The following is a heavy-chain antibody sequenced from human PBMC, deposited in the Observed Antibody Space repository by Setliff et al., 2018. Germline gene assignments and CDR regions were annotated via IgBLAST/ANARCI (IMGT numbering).Heavy chain of an antibody. CDR1: DGVLYGYY. J-gene: IGHJ5*02. V-gene: IGHV4-34*01. CDR2: INHSGST. Sequence: SETLSLTCTVSDGVLYGYYWSWIRQPPGKGLEWIGEINHSGSTNYNPSLKSRVTISVDTSKNQFSLKLSSVTAADTAVYYCARAGSEQLANWFDPWGQGTLVTVSS. D-gene: IGHD6-6*01. CDR3: ARAGSEQLANWFDP.